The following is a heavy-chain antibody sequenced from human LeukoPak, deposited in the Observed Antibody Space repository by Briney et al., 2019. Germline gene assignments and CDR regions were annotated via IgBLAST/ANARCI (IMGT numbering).Heavy chain of an antibody. D-gene: IGHD3-3*01. CDR3: THIAQYDFWTASL. V-gene: IGHV3-53*01. CDR2: IYSGGST. CDR1: GFTVSSNY. J-gene: IGHJ4*02. Sequence: GGSLRPSCAASGFTVSSNYMSWVRQAPGKGLEWVSVIYSGGSTYYADSVKGRFTISRDNAKNSLYLQMNSLRAEDTAVYSRTHIAQYDFWTASLWGQGTLVTVSS.